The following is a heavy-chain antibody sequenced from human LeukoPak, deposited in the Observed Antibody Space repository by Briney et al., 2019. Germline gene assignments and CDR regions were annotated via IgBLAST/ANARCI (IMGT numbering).Heavy chain of an antibody. V-gene: IGHV4-39*07. CDR3: ARLFFEDYGDYVGAPDY. Sequence: SQTLSLTCTVSGGSISSSSYYWSWIRQPPGKGLEWIGEINHSGSTNYNPSLKSRVTISVDTSKNQFSLKLSSVTAADTAVYYCARLFFEDYGDYVGAPDYWGQGTLVTVSS. J-gene: IGHJ4*02. CDR2: INHSGST. D-gene: IGHD4-17*01. CDR1: GGSISSSSYY.